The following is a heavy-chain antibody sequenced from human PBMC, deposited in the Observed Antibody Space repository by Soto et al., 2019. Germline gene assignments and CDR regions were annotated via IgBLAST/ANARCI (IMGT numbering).Heavy chain of an antibody. Sequence: ASVKVSCKASGYTFTGYYMHWVRQAPGQGLEWMGWINPNSGGTNYAQKFQGWVTMTRDTSISTAYMELSRLRSDDTAVYYCARSPGIAAAGTPGWFDPWGQGTLVTVSS. CDR3: ARSPGIAAAGTPGWFDP. J-gene: IGHJ5*02. CDR1: GYTFTGYY. D-gene: IGHD6-13*01. CDR2: INPNSGGT. V-gene: IGHV1-2*04.